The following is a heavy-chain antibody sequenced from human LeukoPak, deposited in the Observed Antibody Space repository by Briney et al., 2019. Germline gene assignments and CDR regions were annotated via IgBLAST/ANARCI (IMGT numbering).Heavy chain of an antibody. V-gene: IGHV4-59*01. Sequence: SETLSLTCTVSGGSMSSYYWSWIRQSPGKGLEWIAYIYYSGSTVYSPSLKSRVTISVHTSKNQFTLRLSSVTAADTDVYYCARSYYDFWSGYLAPDYWGQGTLVTVSS. J-gene: IGHJ4*02. CDR2: IYYSGST. CDR1: GGSMSSYY. CDR3: ARSYYDFWSGYLAPDY. D-gene: IGHD3-3*01.